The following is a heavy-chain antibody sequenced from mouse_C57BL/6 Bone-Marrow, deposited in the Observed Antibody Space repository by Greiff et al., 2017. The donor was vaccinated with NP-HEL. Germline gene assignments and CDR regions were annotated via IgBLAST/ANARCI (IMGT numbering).Heavy chain of an antibody. CDR2: IHPNSGST. CDR1: GYTFTSYW. J-gene: IGHJ1*03. CDR3: ADGYPYWYFDV. V-gene: IGHV1-64*01. D-gene: IGHD2-3*01. Sequence: QVQLKQPGAELVKPGASVKLSCKASGYTFTSYWMHWVKQRPGQGLEWIGMIHPNSGSTNYNEKFKSKATLTVDKSSSTAYMQLSSLTSEDSAVYCCADGYPYWYFDVWGTGTTVTVSS.